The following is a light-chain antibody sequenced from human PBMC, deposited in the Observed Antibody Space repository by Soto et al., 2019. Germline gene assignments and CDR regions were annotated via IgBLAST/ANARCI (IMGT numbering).Light chain of an antibody. J-gene: IGKJ4*01. CDR3: QQSYSTPFT. CDR1: QTISMF. CDR2: GAS. V-gene: IGKV1-39*01. Sequence: DIQMTQSPSSLSASVGDRVTITCRASQTISMFLNWYQQKPGKAPKLMIYGASSLQSGVPSRFTGSGSGTDFTLTISSLQPEDFATYYGQQSYSTPFTFGGGTKVEIK.